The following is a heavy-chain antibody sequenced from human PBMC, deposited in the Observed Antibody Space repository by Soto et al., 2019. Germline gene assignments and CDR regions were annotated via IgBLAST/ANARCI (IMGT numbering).Heavy chain of an antibody. Sequence: PSETLSLTCAVYGGSFSGYYWSWIRQPPGKGLEWIGYIYDSGSTYYNSSLKSRVTMSVDTSKNQFSPKLNSVTAADTAVYYCARRYGGNFDYWGQGTLVTVSS. J-gene: IGHJ4*02. D-gene: IGHD1-26*01. CDR1: GGSFSGYY. CDR3: ARRYGGNFDY. CDR2: IYDSGST. V-gene: IGHV4-59*01.